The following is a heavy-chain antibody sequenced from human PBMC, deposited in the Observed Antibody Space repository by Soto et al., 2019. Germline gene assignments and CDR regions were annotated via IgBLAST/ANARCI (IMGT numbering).Heavy chain of an antibody. J-gene: IGHJ4*02. CDR2: VKSKADGGTA. D-gene: IGHD3-3*01. Sequence: EVQLVESGGGLVKPGGSLRLSCAASGFSITNAWMHWVRQAPGKGLEWVGRVKSKADGGTADYAAPVKGRFTISRDDSKNTHYLQMISLKMEDTAVYYCNTYPDFWGGHTPLWGQGTLVTVSS. CDR3: NTYPDFWGGHTPL. V-gene: IGHV3-15*07. CDR1: GFSITNAW.